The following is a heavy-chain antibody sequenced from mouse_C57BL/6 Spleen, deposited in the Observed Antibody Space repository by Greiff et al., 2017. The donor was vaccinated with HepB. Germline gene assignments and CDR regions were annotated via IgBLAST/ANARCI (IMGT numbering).Heavy chain of an antibody. CDR1: GYTFTSYW. Sequence: VKLQQPGAELVRPGSSVKLSCKASGYTFTSYWMDWVKQRPGQGLEWIGNIYPSDSETHYNQKFKDKATLTVDKSSSTAYMQLSSLTSEDSAVYYCAYLYYYGSSYPDYWGQGTTLTVSS. V-gene: IGHV1-61*01. J-gene: IGHJ2*01. CDR2: IYPSDSET. D-gene: IGHD1-1*01. CDR3: AYLYYYGSSYPDY.